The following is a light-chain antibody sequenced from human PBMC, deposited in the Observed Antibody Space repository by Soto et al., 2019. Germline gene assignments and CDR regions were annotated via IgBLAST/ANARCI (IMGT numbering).Light chain of an antibody. CDR3: QQTSTTPPT. CDR1: QSITYQ. J-gene: IGKJ3*01. Sequence: DIQMTQSPSSLSASVGDRVTITCRASQSITYQLHWYQQKPGKAPTLLIYGTSSLQSGVPSRFTGSRSGTDFALTISSLQPEDFATYYCQQTSTTPPTFGPGTTVDFK. CDR2: GTS. V-gene: IGKV1-39*01.